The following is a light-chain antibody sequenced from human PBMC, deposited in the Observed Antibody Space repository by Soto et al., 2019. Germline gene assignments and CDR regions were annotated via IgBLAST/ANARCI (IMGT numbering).Light chain of an antibody. CDR3: QAWDSSVV. V-gene: IGLV3-1*01. CDR1: KLGDKY. CDR2: HDS. J-gene: IGLJ2*01. Sequence: SYELTQPPSVSVSPGQTASITCSGDKLGDKYVCWYQQKPGQSPVLVIYHDSKRPSGIPERFSGSNSGNTATLTISGTQAMDEADYYCQAWDSSVVFGGGTKLTVL.